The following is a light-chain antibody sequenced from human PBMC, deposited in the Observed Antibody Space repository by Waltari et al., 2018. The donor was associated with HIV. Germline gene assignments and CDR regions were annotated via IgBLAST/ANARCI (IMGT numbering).Light chain of an antibody. V-gene: IGLV1-47*01. CDR3: VAWDDSLRGVV. J-gene: IGLJ2*01. Sequence: SVLTQPPSASGPPGQRVTISCSGSTSNIGSNDVFWYQHPPGAAPKLLIHRNNQRPSGVPDRFSGSTSGTSASLAISGLRSEDEADYYCVAWDDSLRGVVFGGGTKVAAL. CDR1: TSNIGSND. CDR2: RNN.